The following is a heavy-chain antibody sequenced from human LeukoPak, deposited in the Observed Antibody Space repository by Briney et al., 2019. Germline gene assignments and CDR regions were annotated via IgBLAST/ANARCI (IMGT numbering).Heavy chain of an antibody. Sequence: GGSLRLSCAASGFTFSTYWINWVRQAPGKGLVWVSRINSDGSTTTYADSVKGRFTISRDNAKNTLYLQMNSLRAEDTAVYYCARSRVEMATSLLDYWGQGTLVTVSS. D-gene: IGHD5-24*01. CDR1: GFTFSTYW. CDR3: ARSRVEMATSLLDY. V-gene: IGHV3-74*01. J-gene: IGHJ4*02. CDR2: INSDGSTT.